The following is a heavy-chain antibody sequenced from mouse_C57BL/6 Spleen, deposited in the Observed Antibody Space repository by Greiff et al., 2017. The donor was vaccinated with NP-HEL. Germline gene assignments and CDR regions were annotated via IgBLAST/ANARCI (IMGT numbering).Heavy chain of an antibody. Sequence: EVKLVESGGGLVKPGGSLKLSCAASGFTFSSYTMSWVRQTPEKRLEWVATISGGGGNTYYPDSVKGRFTISRDNAKNTLYLQMSSLRSEDTALYYCARRYDHYWYFDVWGTGTTVTVSS. CDR1: GFTFSSYT. V-gene: IGHV5-9*01. CDR2: ISGGGGNT. J-gene: IGHJ1*03. CDR3: ARRYDHYWYFDV. D-gene: IGHD2-10*02.